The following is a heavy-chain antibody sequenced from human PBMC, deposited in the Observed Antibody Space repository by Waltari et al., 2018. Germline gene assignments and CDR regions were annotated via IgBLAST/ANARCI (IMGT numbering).Heavy chain of an antibody. CDR1: GYTFTGYY. D-gene: IGHD3-10*01. CDR3: ARDRITMVRGVDYYYGMDV. V-gene: IGHV1-2*02. Sequence: QVQLVQSGAEVKKPGASVKVSCKASGYTFTGYYIHWVRQAPGQGLEWMGWINPNSGGTNYAQKFQGRVTMTRDTSISTAYMELSRLRSDDTAVYYCARDRITMVRGVDYYYGMDVWGQGTTVTVSS. J-gene: IGHJ6*02. CDR2: INPNSGGT.